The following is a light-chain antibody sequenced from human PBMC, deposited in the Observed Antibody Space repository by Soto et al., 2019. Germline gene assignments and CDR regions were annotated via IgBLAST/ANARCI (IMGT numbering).Light chain of an antibody. J-gene: IGKJ2*01. CDR2: GAS. V-gene: IGKV3-20*01. CDR3: QQYDSSPYT. CDR1: QSVSSSF. Sequence: EIVLTQSPGTLSLSPGEGATLSCRASQSVSSSFLAWYQQKPGQAPRLLIYGASSRATGIPDRFSGSGSGTDFTLTISRLEPEDFAEYYCQQYDSSPYTFGQGTKLEIK.